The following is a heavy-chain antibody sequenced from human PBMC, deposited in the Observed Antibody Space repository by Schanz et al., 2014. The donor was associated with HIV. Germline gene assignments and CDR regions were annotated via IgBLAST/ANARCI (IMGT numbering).Heavy chain of an antibody. V-gene: IGHV3-30-3*01. CDR1: GFTFDDYA. CDR2: ISYDGSNK. CDR3: ARLYYDSWGGKDEYYFDY. D-gene: IGHD3-3*01. Sequence: VQLVESGGGLVQPGRSLRLSCAASGFTFDDYAMHWVRQAPGKGLEWVAVISYDGSNKYYADSVKGRFTISRDNAKNSLYLQMNRLRAEDTAVYYCARLYYDSWGGKDEYYFDYWGQGTLVTVSS. J-gene: IGHJ4*02.